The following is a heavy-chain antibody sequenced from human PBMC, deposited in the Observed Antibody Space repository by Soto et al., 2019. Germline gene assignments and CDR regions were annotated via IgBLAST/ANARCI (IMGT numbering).Heavy chain of an antibody. D-gene: IGHD4-17*01. CDR1: GGTFSSYT. Sequence: QVQLVQSGAEVKKPGSSVKVSCKASGGTFSSYTISWVRQSPGQGLEWMGRIIPILGIANYGQKFQGRVTITADKSTSTAYMELSSLRSEDTAVYYCARVRTVTPTNWFDPWGQGTLVTVSS. J-gene: IGHJ5*02. CDR3: ARVRTVTPTNWFDP. CDR2: IIPILGIA. V-gene: IGHV1-69*02.